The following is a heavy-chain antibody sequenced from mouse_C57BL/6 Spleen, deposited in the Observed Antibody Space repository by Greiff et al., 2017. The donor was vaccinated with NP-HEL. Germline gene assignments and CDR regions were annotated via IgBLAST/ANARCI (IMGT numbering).Heavy chain of an antibody. J-gene: IGHJ4*01. Sequence: EVQGVESGGGLVQPGGSLSLSCAASGFTFTDYYMSWVRQPPGKALEWLGFIRNKANGYTTEYSASVKGRFTISRDNSQSILYLQMNARRAEDSATYYCARSLRGYAMDYWGQGTSVTVSS. D-gene: IGHD1-1*01. CDR3: ARSLRGYAMDY. V-gene: IGHV7-3*01. CDR2: IRNKANGYTT. CDR1: GFTFTDYY.